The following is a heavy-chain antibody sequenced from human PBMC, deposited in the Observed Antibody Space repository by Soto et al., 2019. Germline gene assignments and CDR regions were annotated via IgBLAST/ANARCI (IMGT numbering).Heavy chain of an antibody. CDR3: PTLSRRVRGVIAACFDS. V-gene: IGHV3-9*01. Sequence: GGSLRLSCAAAGFTFEDYAMQWVRQAPGKGLEWGSGITWNSGSIADADSVKGRFTISRDNAENSLYLQMNSLRPEDTALYYCPTLSRRVRGVIAACFDSWGQGTLVTVSS. CDR2: ITWNSGSI. D-gene: IGHD3-10*01. J-gene: IGHJ4*02. CDR1: GFTFEDYA.